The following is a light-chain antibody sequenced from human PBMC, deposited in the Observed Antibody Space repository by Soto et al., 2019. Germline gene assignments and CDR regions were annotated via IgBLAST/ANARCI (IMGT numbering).Light chain of an antibody. CDR1: QSVTNNF. Sequence: IVLTQSPGTLSLSPGERATLSCGASQSVTNNFLAWYQQKPGQAPRLLIYGASSRATGVPDRFSGSGSGTDFTLTISRLEPGDFAVYYCQHYGTALFTFRPGTKVDI. CDR3: QHYGTALFT. CDR2: GAS. J-gene: IGKJ3*01. V-gene: IGKV3-20*01.